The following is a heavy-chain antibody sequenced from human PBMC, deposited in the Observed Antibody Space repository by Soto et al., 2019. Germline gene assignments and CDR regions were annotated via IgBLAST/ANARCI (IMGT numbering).Heavy chain of an antibody. J-gene: IGHJ3*02. D-gene: IGHD1-1*01. CDR2: ISSSSSYI. CDR3: ARDLQLDRHDAFDI. V-gene: IGHV3-21*01. CDR1: GFTFSSYS. Sequence: GGSLRLSCAASGFTFSSYSMNWVRQAPGKGLEWVSSISSSSSYIYYADSVKGRFTISRDNAKNSLYLQMNSLRAEDTAVYYCARDLQLDRHDAFDIWGQGTMVTVSS.